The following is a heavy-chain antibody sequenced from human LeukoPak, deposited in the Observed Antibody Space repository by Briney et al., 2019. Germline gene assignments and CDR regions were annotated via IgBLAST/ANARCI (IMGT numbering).Heavy chain of an antibody. CDR1: GFPARSNY. V-gene: IGHV3-66*02. CDR3: ARDWPGVG. CDR2: IYSGGST. Sequence: GGSLRLSCAVSGFPARSNYMSWVRRAPGRGLEWVSFIYSGGSTYYADSVKGRFTISRDNSKNTLYLQMNSLRAEDTAVYYCARDWPGVGWGQGTLVTVSS. J-gene: IGHJ4*02. D-gene: IGHD3-10*01.